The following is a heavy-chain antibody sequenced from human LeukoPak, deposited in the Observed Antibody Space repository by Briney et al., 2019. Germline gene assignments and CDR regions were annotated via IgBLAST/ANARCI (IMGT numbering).Heavy chain of an antibody. Sequence: ASVKVSCKASGYTFTGYYIHWVRQAPGQGLEWMGWINPDSGGTNSAQNFQGRVTMTRDTSISTAYVELNRLRSDDTAVYYCARDTVVMSTPYYYYYGMDVWGQGTTVTVSS. V-gene: IGHV1-2*02. CDR3: ARDTVVMSTPYYYYYGMDV. CDR2: INPDSGGT. D-gene: IGHD4-23*01. J-gene: IGHJ6*02. CDR1: GYTFTGYY.